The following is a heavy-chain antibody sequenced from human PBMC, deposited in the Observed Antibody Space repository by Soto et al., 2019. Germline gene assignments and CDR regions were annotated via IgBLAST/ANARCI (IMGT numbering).Heavy chain of an antibody. CDR1: GYTFTSYG. D-gene: IGHD6-19*01. V-gene: IGHV1-18*01. J-gene: IGHJ4*02. CDR3: AREGLDGYSSGWSVFDY. CDR2: ISAYNGNT. Sequence: QVQLVQSGAEVKKPGASVKVSCKASGYTFTSYGISWVRQAPGQGLEWMGWISAYNGNTNYAQKLKGRVTMTTDTSTSTAYMELRSLRSDATAVYYCAREGLDGYSSGWSVFDYWGQGTLVTVSS.